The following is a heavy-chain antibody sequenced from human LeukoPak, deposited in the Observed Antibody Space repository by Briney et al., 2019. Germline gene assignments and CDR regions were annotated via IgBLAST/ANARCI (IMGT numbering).Heavy chain of an antibody. V-gene: IGHV3-33*08. J-gene: IGHJ4*02. CDR2: ISYSGVVK. D-gene: IGHD6-13*01. CDR3: ARGYYSSSRFDS. CDR1: GYTFSDYS. Sequence: PGRSLKLSCTASGYTFSDYSMHWVRQAPGKGLEWVSVISYSGVVKFYADSVKGRFTISRDNAENTLYMRLNSLRPEDTAVYYCARGYYSSSRFDSWGQGTLVTVSS.